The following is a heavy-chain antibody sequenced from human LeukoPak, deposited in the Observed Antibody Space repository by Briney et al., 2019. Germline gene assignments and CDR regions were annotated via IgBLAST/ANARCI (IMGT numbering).Heavy chain of an antibody. V-gene: IGHV4-59*08. D-gene: IGHD2-8*01. CDR1: GGSINSNY. J-gene: IGHJ4*02. Sequence: SETLSLTCTVSGGSINSNYWTWIRQPPGKGLEWIGYIHYSGTTNYNPSLRSRVTISVDRSNNQFSLKLNSVTATDTAVYFCASLGFCTNCRCLPDYWGQGTMVTVSS. CDR3: ASLGFCTNCRCLPDY. CDR2: IHYSGTT.